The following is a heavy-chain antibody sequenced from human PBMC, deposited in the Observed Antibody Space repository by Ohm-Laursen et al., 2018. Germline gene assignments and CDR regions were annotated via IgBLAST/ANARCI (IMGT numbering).Heavy chain of an antibody. V-gene: IGHV3-48*01. D-gene: IGHD1-26*01. CDR2: FSTSSTI. CDR1: GFTFSSYS. J-gene: IGHJ4*02. CDR3: ARVEGGNYNIDY. Sequence: GSLRLSCTASGFTFSSYSMNWVRQAPGKGLEWVSYFSTSSTIYYADSVKGRFTISRDNAENSLYLQMNSLRAEDTAVYYCARVEGGNYNIDYWGQGTLVTVSS.